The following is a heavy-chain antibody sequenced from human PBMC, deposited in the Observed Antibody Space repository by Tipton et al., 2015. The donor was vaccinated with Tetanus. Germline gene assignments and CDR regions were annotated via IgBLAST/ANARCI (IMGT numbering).Heavy chain of an antibody. CDR2: VYYTGST. CDR1: GFTFSSYA. J-gene: IGHJ4*02. Sequence: LRLSCAASGFTFSSYAMHWIRQPPGKGLEWIGYVYYTGSTDYNPSLKSRVTISVDTSKSQFSLRLTSVTAADTAVYYCARSKLLWFGESLSGFDSWGQGTLVTVSA. D-gene: IGHD3-10*01. V-gene: IGHV4-59*01. CDR3: ARSKLLWFGESLSGFDS.